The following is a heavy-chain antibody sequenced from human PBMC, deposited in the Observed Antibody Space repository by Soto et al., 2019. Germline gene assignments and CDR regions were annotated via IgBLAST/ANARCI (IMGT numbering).Heavy chain of an antibody. D-gene: IGHD4-17*01. CDR1: GGSFSCRDCY. CDR3: ARAYGDYAHFDS. CDR2: FYYSGIT. J-gene: IGHJ4*02. V-gene: IGHV4-30-4*01. Sequence: QVQLQESGPGLVKPSQTLSLACTVSGGSFSCRDCYWTWTRQPPGKGLEWIAYFYYSGITYYNPSLRSRVTILVDPAKNYFSVKLTSVTVADTAVYYCARAYGDYAHFDSWGQGTLVTVSS.